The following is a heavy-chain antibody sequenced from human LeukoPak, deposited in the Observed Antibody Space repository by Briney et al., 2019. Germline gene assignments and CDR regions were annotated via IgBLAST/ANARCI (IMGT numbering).Heavy chain of an antibody. D-gene: IGHD3-10*01. CDR2: ISGSGGST. J-gene: IGHJ4*02. CDR3: AKDKVFFYGSGSYYNE. Sequence: GGSLRLSCAASGFTFSSYGMSWVRQAPGKGLEWVSAISGSGGSTYYADSVKGRFTISRDNSKNTLYLQMNSLRAEDTAVYYCAKDKVFFYGSGSYYNEWGQGTLVTVSS. V-gene: IGHV3-23*01. CDR1: GFTFSSYG.